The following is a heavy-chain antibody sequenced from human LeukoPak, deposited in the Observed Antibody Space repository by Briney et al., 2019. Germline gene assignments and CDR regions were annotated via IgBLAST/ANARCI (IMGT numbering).Heavy chain of an antibody. D-gene: IGHD3-22*01. J-gene: IGHJ4*02. V-gene: IGHV3-7*01. CDR1: GFTFSSYW. Sequence: GGSLRLSCAASGFTFSSYWMSWVRQAPGKGLEWVANIKQDGGETYYVDSVKGRFTISRDNAKNSLYLQMNSLRAEDTAVYYCARELSRIQHYYDSSGYSPWGYWGQGTLVTVSS. CDR2: IKQDGGET. CDR3: ARELSRIQHYYDSSGYSPWGY.